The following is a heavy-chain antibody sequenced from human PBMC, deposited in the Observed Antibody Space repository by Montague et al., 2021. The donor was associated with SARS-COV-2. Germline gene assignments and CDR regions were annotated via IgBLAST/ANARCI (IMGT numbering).Heavy chain of an antibody. V-gene: IGHV4-59*08. CDR2: IYFTGSS. CDR3: ARRGGWPYFDF. Sequence: SETLSLTCTVSGGSIISYYWSWIRQYPGKSLEWIGYIYFTGSSDHNPSLASRVTMSIDMSKNQFSLNLTSVTAADTAVYYCARRGGWPYFDFWSQGTLVTVSS. CDR1: GGSIISYY. J-gene: IGHJ4*02. D-gene: IGHD6-19*01.